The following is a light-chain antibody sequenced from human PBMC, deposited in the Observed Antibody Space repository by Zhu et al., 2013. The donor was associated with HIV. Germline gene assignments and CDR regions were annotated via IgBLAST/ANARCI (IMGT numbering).Light chain of an antibody. J-gene: IGKJ3*01. CDR3: QQYYSTPVT. CDR1: QSVLYSSNNKNY. Sequence: DIVMTQSPDSLAVSLGERATINCKSSQSVLYSSNNKNYLAWYQQKPGQPPNLLIYWASTRESGVPDRFSGSGSGTDFTLTISSLQAEDVAVYYCQQYYSTPVTFGPSDQVGYQT. CDR2: WAS. V-gene: IGKV4-1*01.